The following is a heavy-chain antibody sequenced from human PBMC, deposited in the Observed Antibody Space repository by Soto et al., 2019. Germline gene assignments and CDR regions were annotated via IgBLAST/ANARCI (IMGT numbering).Heavy chain of an antibody. CDR2: INHSGST. CDR3: ARLTKYYDFWSGYQNFDY. V-gene: IGHV4-34*01. Sequence: SETLSLTCAVYGGSFSGYYWSWIRQPPGKGLEWIGEINHSGSTNYNPPLKSRVTISVDTSKNQFSLKLSSVTAADTAVYYSARLTKYYDFWSGYQNFDYWGQGTLVTVSS. D-gene: IGHD3-3*01. CDR1: GGSFSGYY. J-gene: IGHJ4*02.